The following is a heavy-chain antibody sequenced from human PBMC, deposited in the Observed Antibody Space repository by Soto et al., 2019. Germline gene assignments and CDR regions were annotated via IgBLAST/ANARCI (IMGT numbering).Heavy chain of an antibody. Sequence: SETLSLTCTVSGGSVSNGNFYWSWIRQPPGKGLEWIGYIHSSGITNYNPSLKSRVTISVDTPKNKFSLKLSSVTAADTAVYYCARGLNMGQLPSRFNHWGQGTMVSVSS. CDR3: ARGLNMGQLPSRFNH. D-gene: IGHD3-16*02. CDR2: IHSSGIT. CDR1: GGSVSNGNFY. V-gene: IGHV4-61*01. J-gene: IGHJ5*02.